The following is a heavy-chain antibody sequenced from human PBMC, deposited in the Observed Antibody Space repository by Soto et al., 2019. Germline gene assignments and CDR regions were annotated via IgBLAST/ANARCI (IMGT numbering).Heavy chain of an antibody. CDR1: GYTFTTYW. CDR2: IDPSDAYT. Sequence: GGSLKISCQTSGYTFTTYWITWVRQVPGKGLEWMGRIDPSDAYTNYGPSFQDHVTISVDKSISTAYLQWSSLRPSDTAMYYCARRYSNSRTDYWGRGSLVTVS. D-gene: IGHD7-27*01. CDR3: ARRYSNSRTDY. J-gene: IGHJ4*02. V-gene: IGHV5-10-1*01.